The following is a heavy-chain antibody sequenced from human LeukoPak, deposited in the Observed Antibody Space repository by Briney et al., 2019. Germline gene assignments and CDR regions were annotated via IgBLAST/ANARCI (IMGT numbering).Heavy chain of an antibody. Sequence: VASVKVSCKASGYTFTSYDINWVRQATGQGLEWMGGIIPIFGTANYAQKFQGRVTITADESTSTAYMELSSLRSEDTAVYYCARAESKIDYEIRNYYYYMDVWGKGTTVTISS. D-gene: IGHD4-17*01. V-gene: IGHV1-69*13. J-gene: IGHJ6*03. CDR2: IIPIFGTA. CDR3: ARAESKIDYEIRNYYYYMDV. CDR1: GYTFTSYD.